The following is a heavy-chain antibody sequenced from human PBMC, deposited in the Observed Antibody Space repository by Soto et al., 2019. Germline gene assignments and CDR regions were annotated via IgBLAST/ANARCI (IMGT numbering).Heavy chain of an antibody. V-gene: IGHV3-30-3*01. CDR1: GFTFSSYA. CDR2: ISYDGSNK. J-gene: IGHJ4*02. Sequence: QVQLVESGGGVVQPGRSLRLSCAASGFTFSSYAMHWVRQAPGKGLEWVAVISYDGSNKYYADSVKGRFTISRDNSKNTLYLQMNSLRAEDTAVYYCARRLLVPADTLDYWGQGTLVTVSS. D-gene: IGHD2-2*01. CDR3: ARRLLVPADTLDY.